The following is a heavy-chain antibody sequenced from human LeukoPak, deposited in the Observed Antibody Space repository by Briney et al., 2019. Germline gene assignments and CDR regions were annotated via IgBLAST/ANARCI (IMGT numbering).Heavy chain of an antibody. CDR3: ARDRSGRTIVVVPAAQLAYFDY. V-gene: IGHV1-18*01. CDR1: GYTFTSYG. D-gene: IGHD2-2*01. J-gene: IGHJ4*02. Sequence: GASVKVSCKASGYTFTSYGISWVRQAPGQGLEWMGWISAYNGNTNYAQKFQGRVTMTRDTSISTAYMELSRLRSDDTAVYYCARDRSGRTIVVVPAAQLAYFDYWGQGTLVTVSS. CDR2: ISAYNGNT.